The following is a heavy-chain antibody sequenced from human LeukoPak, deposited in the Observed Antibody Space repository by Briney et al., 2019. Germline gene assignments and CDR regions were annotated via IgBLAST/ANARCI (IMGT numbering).Heavy chain of an antibody. V-gene: IGHV1-3*04. Sequence: GASVKVSCKTSGYTFTDYAVHWVRQAPGQSLEWMGWINTANGDTGYSQKFQGRVTITSDTSATTAYMEMSSLRSGDTAVFYCTSKPRGESRPFNYWGQGTLVTVSS. D-gene: IGHD3-16*01. CDR2: INTANGDT. CDR3: TSKPRGESRPFNY. J-gene: IGHJ4*02. CDR1: GYTFTDYA.